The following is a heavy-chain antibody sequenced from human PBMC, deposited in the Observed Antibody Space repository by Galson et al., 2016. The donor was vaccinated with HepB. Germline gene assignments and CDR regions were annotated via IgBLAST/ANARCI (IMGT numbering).Heavy chain of an antibody. CDR1: GFNLRYYA. CDR3: AKDRLQYFDWLFPDTFDI. J-gene: IGHJ3*02. CDR2: ISGSGGST. V-gene: IGHV3-23*01. Sequence: SLRLSCAGSGFNLRYYAMTWVRQAPGKGLEWVSGISGSGGSTYYADSVKGRFTISRDNSKNTLYLQMNSLRAEDTAVYYCAKDRLQYFDWLFPDTFDIWGQGTLVTVSS. D-gene: IGHD3-9*01.